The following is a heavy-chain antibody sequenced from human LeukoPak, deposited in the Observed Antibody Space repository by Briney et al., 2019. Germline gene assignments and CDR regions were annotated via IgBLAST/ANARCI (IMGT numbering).Heavy chain of an antibody. Sequence: GGSLRLSCAASGFTVSSNYMSWVRQTPGKGLEWVSRINSDGSTTTYADSVKGRFTISRDNTKNMLYLQMNSLTAEDTAMYYCASLSQYPSAWFDPWGQGTLVTVSS. D-gene: IGHD2/OR15-2a*01. J-gene: IGHJ5*02. CDR3: ASLSQYPSAWFDP. CDR2: INSDGSTT. V-gene: IGHV3-74*01. CDR1: GFTVSSNY.